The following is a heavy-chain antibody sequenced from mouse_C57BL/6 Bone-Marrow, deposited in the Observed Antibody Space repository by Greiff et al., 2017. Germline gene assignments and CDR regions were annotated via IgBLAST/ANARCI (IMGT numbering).Heavy chain of an antibody. CDR3: ARPHYGSSYYFDY. D-gene: IGHD1-1*01. CDR1: GFTFSDYG. Sequence: EVMLVESGGGLVKPGGSLKLSCAASGFTFSDYGMHWVRQAPETGLEWVAYISSGSSTIYYADTVKGRFTISRDNAKNTLFLQMTSLRSEDTAMYYCARPHYGSSYYFDYWGQGTTLTVSS. J-gene: IGHJ2*01. V-gene: IGHV5-17*01. CDR2: ISSGSSTI.